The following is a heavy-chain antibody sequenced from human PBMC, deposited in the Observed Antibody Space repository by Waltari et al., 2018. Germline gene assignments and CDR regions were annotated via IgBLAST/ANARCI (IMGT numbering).Heavy chain of an antibody. V-gene: IGHV1-69*15. CDR3: AWSGYYSGNWFDP. Sequence: QVQLVQPGAAVKKPGSPVKVSCKASGGTFRSYAISWVRQAPGQGLEWMGRIIPILGTANYAQKFQGRVTITADESTSTAYMELSSLRSEDTAVYYCAWSGYYSGNWFDPWGQGTLVTVSS. J-gene: IGHJ5*02. CDR2: IIPILGTA. CDR1: GGTFRSYA. D-gene: IGHD3-3*01.